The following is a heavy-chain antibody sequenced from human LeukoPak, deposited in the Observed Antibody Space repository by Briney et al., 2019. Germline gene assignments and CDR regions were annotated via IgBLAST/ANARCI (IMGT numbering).Heavy chain of an antibody. V-gene: IGHV3-23*01. CDR2: ISGSGGST. CDR1: GFTFSSHA. CDR3: AKDHPRITIFGVVIIGYFDY. D-gene: IGHD3-3*01. Sequence: GGSLRLSCAASGFTFSSHAMSWVRQAPGKGLEWVSAISGSGGSTYYADSVKGRFTISRDNSKNTLYLQMNSLRAEDTAVYYCAKDHPRITIFGVVIIGYFDYWGQGTLVTVSS. J-gene: IGHJ4*02.